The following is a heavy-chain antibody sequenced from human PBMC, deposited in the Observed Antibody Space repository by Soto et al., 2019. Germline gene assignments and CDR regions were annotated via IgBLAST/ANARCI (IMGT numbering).Heavy chain of an antibody. D-gene: IGHD2-2*01. CDR2: IYYSGST. J-gene: IGHJ5*02. CDR3: ARVVGGDIVVVPAASGFDP. V-gene: IGHV4-31*03. Sequence: SEILSLTCTVSGGSISSGGYYWSWIRQHPGKGLEWIGYIYYSGSTYYNPSLKSRVTISVDTSKNQFSLKLSSVTAADTAVYYCARVVGGDIVVVPAASGFDPWGQGTLVNVSS. CDR1: GGSISSGGYY.